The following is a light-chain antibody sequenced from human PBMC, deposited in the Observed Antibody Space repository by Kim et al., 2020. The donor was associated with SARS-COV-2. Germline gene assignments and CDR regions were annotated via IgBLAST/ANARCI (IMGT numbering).Light chain of an antibody. J-gene: IGLJ2*01. Sequence: QSVLTQPPSASGSPGQSVTISCTGTSSDVGGYNYVSWYQQHPGKAPKLMIYEVNKRPSGVPDRFSGSKSGNTASLTVSGLQAEDEADYYCSSYAGSNNWSVVFGGGTQLTVL. CDR1: SSDVGGYNY. CDR2: EVN. V-gene: IGLV2-8*01. CDR3: SSYAGSNNWSVV.